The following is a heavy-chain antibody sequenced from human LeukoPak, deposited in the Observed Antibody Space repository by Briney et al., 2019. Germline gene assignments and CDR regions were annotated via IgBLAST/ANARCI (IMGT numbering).Heavy chain of an antibody. J-gene: IGHJ4*02. CDR1: GNIFTDYY. D-gene: IGHD3-9*01. V-gene: IGHV1-46*01. CDR3: ARGDRLPGYSAPVGDY. Sequence: ASVKVSCKVSGNIFTDYYMHWVRQAPGQGLEWLGIINPSGGITTYAQKFQGRVTVTMDTSTSTVYMELSSLRSEDTAVYYCARGDRLPGYSAPVGDYWGQGTLVTVSS. CDR2: INPSGGIT.